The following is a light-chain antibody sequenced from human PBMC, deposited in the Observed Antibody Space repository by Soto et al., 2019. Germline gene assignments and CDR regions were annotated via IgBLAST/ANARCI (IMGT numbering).Light chain of an antibody. CDR2: GVT. CDR1: SSDVGGYNY. V-gene: IGLV2-14*01. Sequence: QSALTQPASVSGSPGQSITISCTGTSSDVGGYNYVSWYQQHPGIAPKLLIYGVTNRLSGVSTRFPGSKSGNTASLTISGLQAEDEADYHCSSYTSASTLLYLFGTGTKVTVL. CDR3: SSYTSASTLLYL. J-gene: IGLJ1*01.